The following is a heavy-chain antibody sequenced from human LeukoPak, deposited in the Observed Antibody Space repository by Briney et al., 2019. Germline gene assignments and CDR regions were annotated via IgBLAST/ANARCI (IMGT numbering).Heavy chain of an antibody. D-gene: IGHD3-22*01. J-gene: IGHJ4*02. V-gene: IGHV3-23*01. CDR2: ISGSGGST. CDR3: AKDSSGYYWSAFDY. CDR1: GFTFSSYA. Sequence: GGSLRLSCAASGFTFSSYAMSWVRQAPGKGLEWVSAISGSGGSTYYADSVKGRFTISGDNSKNTLYLQMNSLRAEDTAVYYCAKDSSGYYWSAFDYWGQRTLVTVTS.